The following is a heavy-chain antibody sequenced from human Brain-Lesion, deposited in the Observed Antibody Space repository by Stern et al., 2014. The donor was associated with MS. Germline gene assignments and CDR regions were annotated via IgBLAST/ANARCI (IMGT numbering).Heavy chain of an antibody. CDR2: VNNDGRST. CDR3: ARGERWFDS. CDR1: GFTFSNYW. D-gene: IGHD3-10*01. Sequence: EVHLVESGGGLVQPGGSLRLSCAASGFTFSNYWMHWVRQAPGKGLVWVSRVNNDGRSTSYAASVKGRFTMSRDNAKNTLYLQMNSLRVEDTAIYYCARGERWFDSWGQGTLVTVSS. V-gene: IGHV3-74*02. J-gene: IGHJ5*01.